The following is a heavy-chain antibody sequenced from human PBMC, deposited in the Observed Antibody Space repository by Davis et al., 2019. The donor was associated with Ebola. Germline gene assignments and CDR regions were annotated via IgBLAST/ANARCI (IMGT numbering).Heavy chain of an antibody. V-gene: IGHV4-34*01. CDR1: GGSFSGYY. CDR3: AGTREMATVTYYYYYGMDV. J-gene: IGHJ6*04. CDR2: INHSAIT. Sequence: MPSETLSLTCAVYGGSFSGYYWSWTRQPPGKGLEWIGEINHSAITNFNPSLKSRVTISVDTSKKQFSLKLSSVTAADTAVYYCAGTREMATVTYYYYYGMDVWGKGTPVTVSS. D-gene: IGHD5-24*01.